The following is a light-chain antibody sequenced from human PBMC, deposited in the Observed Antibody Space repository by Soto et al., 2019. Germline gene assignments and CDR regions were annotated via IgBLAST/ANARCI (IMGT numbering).Light chain of an antibody. Sequence: QLVLTQPPSASGTPGQRVTISCSGSSSNIGSNTVNWYQQLPGTAPKLLIYSNNQRPSGVPDRFSGSKSGTSASLAISGLHSEDEAYYYCAAWDDSLNGPVFGTGTKVTVL. CDR3: AAWDDSLNGPV. J-gene: IGLJ1*01. V-gene: IGLV1-44*01. CDR1: SSNIGSNT. CDR2: SNN.